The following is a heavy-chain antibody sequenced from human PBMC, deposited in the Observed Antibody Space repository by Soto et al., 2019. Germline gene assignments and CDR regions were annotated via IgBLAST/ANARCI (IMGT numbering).Heavy chain of an antibody. J-gene: IGHJ4*02. CDR1: GGTFSSYT. CDR3: ARVSVASLSGGY. CDR2: IIPILGIA. D-gene: IGHD3-10*01. Sequence: QVQLVQSGAEVKKPGSSVKVSCKASGGTFSSYTISWVRQAPGQGLEWMGRIIPILGIANYAQKFQGRVTITADKSTSTAYMELSSLRSEDTDVYYCARVSVASLSGGYWGQGPLVTESS. V-gene: IGHV1-69*02.